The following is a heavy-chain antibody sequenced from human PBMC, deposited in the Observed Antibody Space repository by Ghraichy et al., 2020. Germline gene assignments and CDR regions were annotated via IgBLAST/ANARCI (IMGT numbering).Heavy chain of an antibody. CDR2: IFYSGNT. CDR1: GGSISSSLSY. CDR3: ARLPDDYGADYFDY. J-gene: IGHJ4*02. V-gene: IGHV4-39*01. D-gene: IGHD4-17*01. Sequence: SETLSLTCTVSGGSISSSLSYWGWIRQPPGKGLEWIGSIFYSGNTYYNPSLKRRVTISVDTSKNQFSLKLSSVTAADAAVYYCARLPDDYGADYFDYWGQGTLVTVSS.